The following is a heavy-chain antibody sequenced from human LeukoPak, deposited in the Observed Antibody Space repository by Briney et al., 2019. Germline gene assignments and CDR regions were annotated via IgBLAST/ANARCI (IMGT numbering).Heavy chain of an antibody. CDR3: ARLLDPYYFDY. CDR1: GGSISSGGYY. V-gene: IGHV4-30-2*01. CDR2: IYHSGST. D-gene: IGHD1-26*01. J-gene: IGHJ4*02. Sequence: PSETPSLTCTVSGGSISSGGYYWSWIRQPPGKGLEWIGYIYHSGSTYYNPSLKSRVTISVDRSKNQFSLKLSSVTAADTAVYYCARLLDPYYFDYWGQGTLVTVSS.